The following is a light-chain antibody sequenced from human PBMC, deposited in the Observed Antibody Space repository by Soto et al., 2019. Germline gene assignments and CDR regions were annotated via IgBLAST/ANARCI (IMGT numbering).Light chain of an antibody. CDR3: QQYNSYPYT. CDR2: KAS. J-gene: IGKJ2*01. V-gene: IGKV1-5*03. CDR1: QSIRNW. Sequence: DIQMTQSPSTLSASVGDRVTITCRASQSIRNWLAWYQQKPGKAPKLLFYKASSLQSGVPSRFSGGGSETEFTLTISSLQPDDFATYYCQQYNSYPYTFGQGTKLEIK.